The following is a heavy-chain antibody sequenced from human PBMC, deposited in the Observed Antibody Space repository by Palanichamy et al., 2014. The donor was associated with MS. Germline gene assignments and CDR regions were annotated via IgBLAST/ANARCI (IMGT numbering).Heavy chain of an antibody. CDR1: GGSITRNTYY. V-gene: IGHV4-39*01. CDR2: LYYSVTT. CDR3: ARGGRYFEVPFDY. D-gene: IGHD3-10*01. Sequence: QLQLQESGPGLVKPSETLSLTCTVSGGSITRNTYYWGWIRQPPGKGLEWIGSLYYSVTTYHNPSLRGRVTIFVDTSKNQFSLRLSSVTAADTAVYYCARGGRYFEVPFDYWGQGLLVTVSS. J-gene: IGHJ4*02.